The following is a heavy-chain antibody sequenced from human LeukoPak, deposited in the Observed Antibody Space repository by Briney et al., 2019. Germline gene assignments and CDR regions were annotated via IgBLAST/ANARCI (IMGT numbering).Heavy chain of an antibody. Sequence: GGSLRLSCAASGFIFNNYGLVWVRQAPGKGLEWVSAISNDGGGTTYADFVKGRFSVSRDNSKNTLFLQMNSLRAEDTALYYCAKGSSGYLFDLWGQGTLVTVSS. V-gene: IGHV3-23*01. CDR3: AKGSSGYLFDL. J-gene: IGHJ4*02. CDR1: GFIFNNYG. CDR2: ISNDGGGT. D-gene: IGHD3-22*01.